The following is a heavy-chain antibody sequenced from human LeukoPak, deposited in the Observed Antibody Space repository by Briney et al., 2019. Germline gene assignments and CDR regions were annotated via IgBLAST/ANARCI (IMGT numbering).Heavy chain of an antibody. CDR3: ARGDDFSGDH. V-gene: IGHV3-7*04. D-gene: IGHD1-1*01. CDR2: IHPEGNEK. Sequence: SGGSLRLSCAVSGFTISNFWMSWVRQAPGRGLEWVANIHPEGNEKYHAESVKGRFTISRDNTKNLLFLRMNGLRVEDTAVYYCARGDDFSGDHWGQGTLVTVSS. CDR1: GFTISNFW. J-gene: IGHJ4*02.